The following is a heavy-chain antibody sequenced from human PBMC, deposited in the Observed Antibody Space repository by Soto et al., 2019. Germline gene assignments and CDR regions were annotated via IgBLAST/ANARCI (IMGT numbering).Heavy chain of an antibody. CDR3: AAYRPSGTWYSGSYFEYYYGMDV. D-gene: IGHD1-26*01. CDR2: IVVGSGDT. J-gene: IGHJ6*02. V-gene: IGHV1-58*01. Sequence: ASVKVSCKASGFTFSTSAVQWVRQARGQRLEWIGSIVVGSGDTNYAQNFQGRVTITRDISTTTAYMELSSPRSEDTAVYYCAAYRPSGTWYSGSYFEYYYGMDVWGQGTTVTVSS. CDR1: GFTFSTSA.